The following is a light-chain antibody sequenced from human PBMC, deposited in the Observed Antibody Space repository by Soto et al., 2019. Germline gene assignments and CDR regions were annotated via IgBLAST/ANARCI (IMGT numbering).Light chain of an antibody. V-gene: IGKV3-20*01. CDR2: SAS. CDR1: QSVSSSY. J-gene: IGKJ2*01. Sequence: EIVLTQSPGTLSLSPGERATLSCRASQSVSSSYLAWYQQKPGQAPRLLIDSASSRATGIPDRFSGSGSGIDFTLIISRLEPEDFAVYYCQQYGSSPNTFGQGTKLEIK. CDR3: QQYGSSPNT.